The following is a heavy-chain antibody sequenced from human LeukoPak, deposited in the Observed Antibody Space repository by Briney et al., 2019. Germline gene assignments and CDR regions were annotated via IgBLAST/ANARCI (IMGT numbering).Heavy chain of an antibody. V-gene: IGHV3-30*02. CDR1: GFTFSSYE. J-gene: IGHJ4*02. D-gene: IGHD3-22*01. CDR2: IRYDGSNK. Sequence: GSLRLSCAASGFTFSSYEMNWVRQAPGKGLEWVAFIRYDGSNKYYADSVKGRFTISRDNSKNTLYLQMNSLRAEDTAVYYCARYYYDSSGSDYYFDYWGQGTLVTVSS. CDR3: ARYYYDSSGSDYYFDY.